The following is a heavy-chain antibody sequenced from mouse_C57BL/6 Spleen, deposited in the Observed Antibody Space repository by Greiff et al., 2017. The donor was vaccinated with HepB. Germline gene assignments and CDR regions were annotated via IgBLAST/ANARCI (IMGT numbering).Heavy chain of an antibody. J-gene: IGHJ4*01. CDR1: GYTFTSYW. CDR2: IDPNSGGT. V-gene: IGHV1-72*01. CDR3: ARYYDYDGGAMDY. Sequence: VQLQQSGAELVKPGASVKLSCKASGYTFTSYWMHWVKQRPGRGLEWIGRIDPNSGGTKYNEKFKSKATLTVDKPSSTAYTQLSSLTSEDSAVYYCARYYDYDGGAMDYWGQGTSVTVSS. D-gene: IGHD2-4*01.